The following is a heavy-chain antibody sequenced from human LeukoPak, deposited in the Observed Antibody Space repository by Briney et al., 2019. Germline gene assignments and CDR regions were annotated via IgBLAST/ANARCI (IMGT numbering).Heavy chain of an antibody. CDR2: IRYDGSNK. D-gene: IGHD4-23*01. CDR3: ARGYGGDSASYYYYYMDV. J-gene: IGHJ6*03. V-gene: IGHV3-30*02. CDR1: GFTFSSYG. Sequence: PGGSLRLSCAASGFTFSSYGMHWVRQAPGKGLEWVAFIRYDGSNKYYADSVKGRFTISRDNSKNTLYLQMNSLRAEDTAVYSCARGYGGDSASYYYYYMDVWGKGTTVTVSS.